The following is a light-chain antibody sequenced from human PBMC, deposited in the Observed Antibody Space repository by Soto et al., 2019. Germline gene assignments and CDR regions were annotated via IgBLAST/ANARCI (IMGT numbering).Light chain of an antibody. CDR3: QSYDTSLSGSV. CDR1: SSNIGAGYD. CDR2: FND. V-gene: IGLV1-40*01. J-gene: IGLJ2*01. Sequence: QSVLTQPPSVSGAPGQRVTISCTGSSSNIGAGYDVHWYQQVPGTAPKLLIYFNDRRPSGVPDRFSGSKSGTSASLAITGLQAEDEADYYCQSYDTSLSGSVFGGGTQLTVL.